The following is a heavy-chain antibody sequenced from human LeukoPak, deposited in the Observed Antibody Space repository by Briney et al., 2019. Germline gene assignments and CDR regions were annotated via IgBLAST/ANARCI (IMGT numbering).Heavy chain of an antibody. D-gene: IGHD3-10*01. CDR2: IIPIFGTA. V-gene: IGHV1-69*05. CDR3: AREPLQTYYYGSGSYN. Sequence: ASVKVSCKASGGTFSSYATSWVRQAPGQGLEWMGGIIPIFGTANYAQKFQGRVTITTDESTSTAYMELSSLRSEDTAVYYCAREPLQTYYYGSGSYNWGQGTLVTVSS. CDR1: GGTFSSYA. J-gene: IGHJ4*02.